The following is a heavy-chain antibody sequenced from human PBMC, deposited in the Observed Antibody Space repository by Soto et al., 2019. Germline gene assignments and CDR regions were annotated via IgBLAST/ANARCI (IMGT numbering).Heavy chain of an antibody. CDR2: IYYSGST. D-gene: IGHD6-13*01. CDR1: GGSISSGDYY. V-gene: IGHV4-39*01. CDR3: ARHPGSNWYFDY. Sequence: SETLSLTCTVSGGSISSGDYYWSWIRQHPGKGLEWIGYIYYSGSTYYNPSLKSRVTISVDTSKNQFSLKLSSVTAADTAVYYCARHPGSNWYFDYWGQGTLVTVSS. J-gene: IGHJ4*02.